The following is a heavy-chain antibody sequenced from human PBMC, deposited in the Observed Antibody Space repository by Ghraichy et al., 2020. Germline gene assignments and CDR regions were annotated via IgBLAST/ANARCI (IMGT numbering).Heavy chain of an antibody. D-gene: IGHD3-3*01. CDR2: ISAYNGNT. V-gene: IGHV1-18*01. CDR1: GYTFTSYG. CDR3: AREWRGNSLDY. J-gene: IGHJ4*02. Sequence: ASVKVSCKASGYTFTSYGITWVRQAPGQGLEWMGWISAYNGNTNYAQKVQGRVTVTTDTSTSTAYMELRSLRSDDTAVYYCAREWRGNSLDYWGQGTLITVSS.